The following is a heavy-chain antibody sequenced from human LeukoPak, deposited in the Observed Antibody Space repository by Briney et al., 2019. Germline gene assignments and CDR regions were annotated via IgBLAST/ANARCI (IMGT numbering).Heavy chain of an antibody. V-gene: IGHV3-23*01. CDR2: ISGSGGST. Sequence: RPGGSLRLSCAASGFTFSSYGMSWVRQAPGKGLEWVSAISGSGGSTYYADSVKGRFTISRDNSKNTLYLQMNSLRAEDTAVYYCAKVGYYGSGSYLDYWGQGTLVTVSS. J-gene: IGHJ4*02. D-gene: IGHD3-10*01. CDR3: AKVGYYGSGSYLDY. CDR1: GFTFSSYG.